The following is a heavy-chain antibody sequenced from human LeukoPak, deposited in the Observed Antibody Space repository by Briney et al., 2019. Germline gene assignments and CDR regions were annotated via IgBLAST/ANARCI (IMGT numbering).Heavy chain of an antibody. CDR3: ARVHGGVGATGY. J-gene: IGHJ4*02. V-gene: IGHV3-53*01. CDR1: GFTVRSNY. D-gene: IGHD1-26*01. CDR2: IYRGGAT. Sequence: GGSLRISCSASGFTVRSNYMNWDPQAPGKGLERVSGIYRGGATFYTDSVQGRFTIARDISKNTMYLQMNSLRAEDTAVYYCARVHGGVGATGYWGKGTLVTVSS.